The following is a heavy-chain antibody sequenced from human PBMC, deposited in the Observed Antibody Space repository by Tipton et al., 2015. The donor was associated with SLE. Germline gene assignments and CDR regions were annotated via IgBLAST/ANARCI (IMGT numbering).Heavy chain of an antibody. CDR1: GFTFSTYW. CDR2: IKQDGSEK. D-gene: IGHD3-22*01. Sequence: GSLRLSCTASGFTFSTYWMSWVRQAPGRGLEWEANIKQDGSEKYYVDSVKGRFTISRDNAKNSLYLQMNSLRAEDTAVYYCARDAGNYYDSSGYSYFDYWGQGTLVTVSS. V-gene: IGHV3-7*01. J-gene: IGHJ4*02. CDR3: ARDAGNYYDSSGYSYFDY.